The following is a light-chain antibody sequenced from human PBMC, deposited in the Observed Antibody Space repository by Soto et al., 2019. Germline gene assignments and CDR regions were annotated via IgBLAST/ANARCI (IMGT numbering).Light chain of an antibody. CDR2: GAS. V-gene: IGKV3D-20*02. J-gene: IGKJ5*01. Sequence: EIVLTQSPCTLLLSPGDRATLSCSASQSVNKAYLVWYQVKPGQAPRRLIYGASSRATGIPDRFSGSGSGTDFTLTISSLEPEDFAVYYCRQRTNWPITFGQGTRLEIK. CDR1: QSVNKAY. CDR3: RQRTNWPIT.